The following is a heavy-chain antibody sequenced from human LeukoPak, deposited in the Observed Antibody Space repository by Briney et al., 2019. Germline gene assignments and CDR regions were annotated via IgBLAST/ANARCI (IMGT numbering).Heavy chain of an antibody. D-gene: IGHD3-22*01. Sequence: SETLSLTCTVSGGSISSYYWSWIRQPPGKGLEWIGFIYYSGSTNYSTNYSPSLQSRVTISVDTSKNQFSLTLTSVTAADTAVYYCARSLYYHDSSAYYYWGQGTLVTVSS. J-gene: IGHJ4*02. V-gene: IGHV4-59*01. CDR1: GGSISSYY. CDR2: IYYSGSTNYST. CDR3: ARSLYYHDSSAYYY.